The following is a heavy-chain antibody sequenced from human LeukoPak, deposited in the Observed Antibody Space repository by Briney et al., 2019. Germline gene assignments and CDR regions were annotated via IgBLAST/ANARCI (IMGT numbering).Heavy chain of an antibody. CDR1: GFTFSSYG. CDR3: AKSHRGIAVAVWDFDY. V-gene: IGHV3-30*18. Sequence: PGGSLRLSCAASGFTFSSYGMHWVRQAPGKGLEWVAVISYDGSNKYYADSVKGRFTISRDNSKNTLYLQMNSLRAEDTAVYYRAKSHRGIAVAVWDFDYWGQGTLVTVSS. D-gene: IGHD6-19*01. CDR2: ISYDGSNK. J-gene: IGHJ4*02.